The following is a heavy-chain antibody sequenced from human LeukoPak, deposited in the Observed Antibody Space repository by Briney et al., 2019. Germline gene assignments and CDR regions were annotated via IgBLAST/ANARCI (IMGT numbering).Heavy chain of an antibody. CDR3: AKDLSQWLEYYFDC. Sequence: GGSLRLSCAASGFTFDDYAMHWVRQAPGKGLEWVSAISGSGGSEYYTDSVKGRFTIFRDNSKNTLYLQMNSLRAEDTAVYFCAKDLSQWLEYYFDCWGQGTLVTVSS. CDR2: ISGSGGSE. CDR1: GFTFDDYA. J-gene: IGHJ4*02. D-gene: IGHD6-19*01. V-gene: IGHV3-23*01.